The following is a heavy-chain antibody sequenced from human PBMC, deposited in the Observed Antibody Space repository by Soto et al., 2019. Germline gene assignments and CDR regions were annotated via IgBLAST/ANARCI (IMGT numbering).Heavy chain of an antibody. CDR2: ISSSSSYI. V-gene: IGHV3-21*01. CDR3: ARDLYSPPQSYYYGMDV. Sequence: PGGSLRLSCAASGFTFSSYSMNWVRQAPGKGLEWVSSISSSSSYIYYADSVKGRFTISRDNAKNSLYLQMNSLRAEDTAAYYCARDLYSPPQSYYYGMDVWGQGTTVTVSS. CDR1: GFTFSSYS. D-gene: IGHD5-18*01. J-gene: IGHJ6*02.